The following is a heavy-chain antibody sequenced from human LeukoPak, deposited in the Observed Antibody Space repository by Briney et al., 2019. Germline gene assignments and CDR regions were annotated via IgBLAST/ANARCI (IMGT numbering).Heavy chain of an antibody. V-gene: IGHV1-69*13. D-gene: IGHD6-13*01. J-gene: IGHJ4*02. CDR3: ATGIAAAGFDY. Sequence: SVKVSCKASGGTFSSYAINWVRQAPGQGLEWMGGIIPIFGTASYAQEFQGRVTITADESTSTAYMELSSLRSDDTAVYYCATGIAAAGFDYWGQGTLVTVSS. CDR1: GGTFSSYA. CDR2: IIPIFGTA.